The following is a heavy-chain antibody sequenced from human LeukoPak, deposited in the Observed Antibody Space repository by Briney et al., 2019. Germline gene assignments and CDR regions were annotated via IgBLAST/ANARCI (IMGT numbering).Heavy chain of an antibody. CDR2: ISGSGGST. Sequence: PGGSLRLSCAASGFTFSSYVMSWVRQAPGKGLEWVSAISGSGGSTYYADSVKGRFTISRDNSKNTLYLQMNSLRAEDTAVYYCAKSYYYGSGSYYNDYWGQGTLVTVSS. CDR3: AKSYYYGSGSYYNDY. V-gene: IGHV3-23*01. CDR1: GFTFSSYV. D-gene: IGHD3-10*01. J-gene: IGHJ4*02.